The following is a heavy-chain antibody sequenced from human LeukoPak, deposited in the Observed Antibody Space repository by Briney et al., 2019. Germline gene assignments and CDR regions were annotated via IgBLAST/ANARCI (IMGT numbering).Heavy chain of an antibody. CDR1: GFTFSSYG. V-gene: IGHV3-21*05. CDR3: ARGYYDNSGYYFPFDF. CDR2: IRSSSSYT. J-gene: IGHJ4*02. D-gene: IGHD3-22*01. Sequence: GGSLRLSCAASGFTFSSYGMHWVRQAPGKGLEWVSYIRSSSSYTNYADSVKGRFTISRDNAKNSLYLQMNSLRAEDTAVYYCARGYYDNSGYYFPFDFWGQGTLVTVPS.